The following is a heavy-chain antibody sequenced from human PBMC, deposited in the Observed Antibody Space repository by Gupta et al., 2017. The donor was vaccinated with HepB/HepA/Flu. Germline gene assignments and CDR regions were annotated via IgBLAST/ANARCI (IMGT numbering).Heavy chain of an antibody. V-gene: IGHV3-7*01. J-gene: IGHJ4*02. CDR1: GFTCSSQW. CDR3: TTKSY. Sequence: EVQLVESGGGLFQLGGPLSFSCAASGFTCSSQWMSWVRQAAGKGLEWVANINEAGSGRNYAGSVKGRFTISRDNARNSLYLQMSSLRDEETAIYYCTTKSYWGQGTLVTVSS. CDR2: INEAGSGR.